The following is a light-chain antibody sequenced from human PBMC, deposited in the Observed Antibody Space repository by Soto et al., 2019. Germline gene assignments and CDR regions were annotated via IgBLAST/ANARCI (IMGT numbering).Light chain of an antibody. CDR2: DVS. CDR3: ASYTTTFSYV. J-gene: IGLJ1*01. Sequence: QSVLTQPASVSGSPGQSITISCTGTSSDVGGYNYVSWHQQHPGKAPKLMIYDVSNRPSGVSNRFSGSKSGNTASLTISGLQAEDEADYYCASYTTTFSYVFGSGTKVTVL. CDR1: SSDVGGYNY. V-gene: IGLV2-14*01.